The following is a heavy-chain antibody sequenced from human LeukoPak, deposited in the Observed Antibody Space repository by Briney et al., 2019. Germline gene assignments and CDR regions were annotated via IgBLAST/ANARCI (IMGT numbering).Heavy chain of an antibody. CDR1: GDSINSYY. CDR2: VYFSGNT. V-gene: IGHV4-59*01. D-gene: IGHD3-9*01. J-gene: IGHJ6*02. Sequence: SETLSLTCTVSGDSINSYYWGWIRQTPGKGLEWIGYVYFSGNTNYNPSLENRVTTSVDRSKSQFYLTLRSVPAADTAVYFCAKDLNHGFNYYYYGLEVWGQGTTVTVSS. CDR3: AKDLNHGFNYYYYGLEV.